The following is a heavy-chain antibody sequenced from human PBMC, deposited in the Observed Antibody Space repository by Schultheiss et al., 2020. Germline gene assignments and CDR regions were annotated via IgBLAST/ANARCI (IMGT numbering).Heavy chain of an antibody. J-gene: IGHJ6*02. V-gene: IGHV4-34*01. Sequence: SQTLSLTCAVYGGSFSGYYWSWIRQPPGKGLEWIGEIYHSGGTNYNPSLKSRVTISVDKSKNQFSLKLSSVTAADTAVYYCARAPGRMDVWGQGTTVTVSS. CDR2: IYHSGGT. CDR3: ARAPGRMDV. CDR1: GGSFSGYY.